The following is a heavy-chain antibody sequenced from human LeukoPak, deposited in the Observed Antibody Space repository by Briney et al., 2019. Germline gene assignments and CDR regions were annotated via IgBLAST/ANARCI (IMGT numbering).Heavy chain of an antibody. D-gene: IGHD6-19*01. Sequence: GGSLRLSCAASGFTFSSYWMSWVRQAPGKGLEWVANIKQDGSEKYYVDSVKGRFTISRDNAKNSLYLQMNSLRAEDTAVYYCAKEFGSSGWWHGMDVWGQGTTVTVSS. V-gene: IGHV3-7*03. CDR2: IKQDGSEK. CDR1: GFTFSSYW. CDR3: AKEFGSSGWWHGMDV. J-gene: IGHJ6*02.